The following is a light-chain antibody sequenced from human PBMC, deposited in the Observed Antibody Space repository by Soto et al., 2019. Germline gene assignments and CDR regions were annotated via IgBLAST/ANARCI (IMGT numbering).Light chain of an antibody. Sequence: ELVMTQSPATISVSPGAIAKLSGSSSQSVSSTLAWYQQKPGQAPRLLIYGVSTRATGISARFSGGGSVTEFTLTISSLQSEDFAVYYCQQYNNWPPWKFGKGHTGDIK. V-gene: IGKV3-15*01. CDR1: QSVSST. CDR2: GVS. J-gene: IGKJ1*01. CDR3: QQYNNWPPWK.